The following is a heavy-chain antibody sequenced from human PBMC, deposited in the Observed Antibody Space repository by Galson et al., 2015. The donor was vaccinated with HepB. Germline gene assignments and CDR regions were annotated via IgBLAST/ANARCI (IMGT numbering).Heavy chain of an antibody. D-gene: IGHD1-1*01. CDR3: ARDRGLERRQDDAFDV. CDR1: GGSISSGSYF. CDR2: MYTSGNT. V-gene: IGHV4-61*02. Sequence: TLSLTCTVSGGSISSGSYFWTWIRQPAGKGLEWIGRMYTSGNTNYNPSLKSRVTMSVDTFKNQFSLKLTSVTAADTAVYYCARDRGLERRQDDAFDVWGQGTMVTVSS. J-gene: IGHJ3*01.